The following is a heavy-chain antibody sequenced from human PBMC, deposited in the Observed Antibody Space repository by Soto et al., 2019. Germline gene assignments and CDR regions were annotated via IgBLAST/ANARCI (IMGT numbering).Heavy chain of an antibody. CDR2: ISAYNGNT. D-gene: IGHD6-19*01. J-gene: IGHJ4*02. CDR3: ARDPAAVAGKLDY. V-gene: IGHV1-18*01. Sequence: ASVKVSCKASGYTFTSYGISWVRQAPGQGLEWMGWISAYNGNTNYAQKFQGRVTMTRDTSTSTVYMELSSLRSEDTAVYYCARDPAAVAGKLDYWGQGTLVTVSS. CDR1: GYTFTSYG.